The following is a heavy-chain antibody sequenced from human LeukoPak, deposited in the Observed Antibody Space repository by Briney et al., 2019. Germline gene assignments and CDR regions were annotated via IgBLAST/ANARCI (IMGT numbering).Heavy chain of an antibody. CDR2: ITPTTGGA. CDR1: GNTFSRYY. CDR3: ATSDSTTGNWFDP. V-gene: IGHV1-46*01. Sequence: EASVKVSCKASGNTFSRYYFHWVRQAPGQGLDWMGIITPTTGGANYAQKFQGRVAMTRDTSTSTVYMELSSLTSGDTAVYYCATSDSTTGNWFDPWGQGTRVSVSS. J-gene: IGHJ5*02. D-gene: IGHD1-14*01.